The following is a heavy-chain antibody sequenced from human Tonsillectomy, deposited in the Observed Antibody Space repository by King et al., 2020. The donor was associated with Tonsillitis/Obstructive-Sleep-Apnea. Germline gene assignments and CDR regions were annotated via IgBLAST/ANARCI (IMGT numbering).Heavy chain of an antibody. D-gene: IGHD1-26*01. CDR3: AKDSDLWGLRDYMDV. V-gene: IGHV3-23*04. J-gene: IGHJ6*03. CDR2: ISGSGGST. Sequence: DVQLVESGGGLVQPGGSLRLSCAASGFTFSSYAMSWVRQAPGKGLEWVSGISGSGGSTYYADSVKGRFTISRDNSKNTLYLQMNSLRAENTAVNYCAKDSDLWGLRDYMDVWGKGTTVTVSS. CDR1: GFTFSSYA.